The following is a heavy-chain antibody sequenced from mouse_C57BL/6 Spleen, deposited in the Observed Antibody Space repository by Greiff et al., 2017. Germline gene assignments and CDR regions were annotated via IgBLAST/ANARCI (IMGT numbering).Heavy chain of an antibody. J-gene: IGHJ3*01. D-gene: IGHD2-14*01. Sequence: QVQLKESGAELVRPGTSVKVSCKASGYVFTNYLIEWVKQRPGQGLEWIGVINPGSGGTNYNEKFTGKATLTADKSSSTAYMQLSSLTSEDSAVYCCARSGGYSAWFAYWGQGTLVTVSA. CDR1: GYVFTNYL. CDR2: INPGSGGT. CDR3: ARSGGYSAWFAY. V-gene: IGHV1-54*01.